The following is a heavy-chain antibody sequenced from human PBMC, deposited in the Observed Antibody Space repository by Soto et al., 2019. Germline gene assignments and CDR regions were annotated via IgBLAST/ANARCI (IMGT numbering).Heavy chain of an antibody. V-gene: IGHV4-39*07. CDR3: ARDHENSSGWYVVDY. CDR1: GGSISSSSYY. D-gene: IGHD6-19*01. Sequence: SETLSLTCTVSGGSISSSSYYWGWIRQPPGKGLEWIGSIYYSGSTNYNPSLKSRVTISVDTSKNQFSLKLSSVTAADTAVYYCARDHENSSGWYVVDYWGQGTLVTVSS. J-gene: IGHJ4*02. CDR2: IYYSGST.